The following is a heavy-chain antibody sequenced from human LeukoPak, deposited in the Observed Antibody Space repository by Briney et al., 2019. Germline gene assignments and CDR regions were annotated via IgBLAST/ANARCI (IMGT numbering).Heavy chain of an antibody. Sequence: ASVKVSCKASGFTFTGYYMHWVRQAPGQGLEWMGWINPNSGGTNYAQKFQGRVTMTRDTSISTAYMELSRLRSDDTAMYYCARNLWFGESTDAFNIWGQGTMVTVSS. CDR1: GFTFTGYY. CDR2: INPNSGGT. D-gene: IGHD3-10*01. V-gene: IGHV1-2*02. CDR3: ARNLWFGESTDAFNI. J-gene: IGHJ3*02.